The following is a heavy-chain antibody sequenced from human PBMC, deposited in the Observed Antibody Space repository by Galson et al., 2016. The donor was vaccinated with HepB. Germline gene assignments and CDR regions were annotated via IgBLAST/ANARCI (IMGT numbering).Heavy chain of an antibody. V-gene: IGHV1-18*01. J-gene: IGHJ4*02. CDR2: ISDHSDKT. CDR1: GYSFSGQA. Sequence: SVKVSCKAFGYSFSGQAISWVRQAPGQGLEWMGWISDHSDKTYYAQKSQGRVSMTTDTSTTTAYMELRGLRYDDTARYICAGDGHCSDGACADYWVQGTRVTFSP. CDR3: AGDGHCSDGACADY. D-gene: IGHD2-21*02.